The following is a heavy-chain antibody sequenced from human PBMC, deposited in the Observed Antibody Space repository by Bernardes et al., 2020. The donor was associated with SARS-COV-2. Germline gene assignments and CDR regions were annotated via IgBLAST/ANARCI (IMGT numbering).Heavy chain of an antibody. CDR2: ISWNSGSI. Sequence: SLRLSCAASGFTFDDYAMHWVRQAPGKGLEWVSGISWNSGSIGYADSVKGRFTISRDNAKNSLYLQMNSLRAEDTALYYCAKDNFFMYYGSGSYYGFDYWGQGTLVTVSS. V-gene: IGHV3-9*01. CDR3: AKDNFFMYYGSGSYYGFDY. D-gene: IGHD3-10*01. CDR1: GFTFDDYA. J-gene: IGHJ4*02.